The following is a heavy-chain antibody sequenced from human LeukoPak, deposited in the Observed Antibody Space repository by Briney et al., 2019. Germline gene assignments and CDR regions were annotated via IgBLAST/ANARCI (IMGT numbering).Heavy chain of an antibody. D-gene: IGHD3-22*01. Sequence: ASVKVSCKASGYTFTSYYMHWVRQAPGQGLEWMGIINPSGGSTSYAQKFQGRVTMTRDMSTSTVYMELSSLRSEDTAVYYCARLYYYDSSGYYLNYFDYWGQGTLVTVSP. CDR3: ARLYYYDSSGYYLNYFDY. J-gene: IGHJ4*02. CDR2: INPSGGST. V-gene: IGHV1-46*01. CDR1: GYTFTSYY.